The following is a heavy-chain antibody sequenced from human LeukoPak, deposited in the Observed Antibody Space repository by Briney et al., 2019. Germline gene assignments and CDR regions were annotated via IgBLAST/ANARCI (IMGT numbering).Heavy chain of an antibody. CDR3: AKGSYYCSSNSCPQYYYYMDV. CDR1: GYTFTSYA. CDR2: INAGNGNT. J-gene: IGHJ6*03. Sequence: ASVKVSCKASGYTFTSYAMHWVRQAPGQRLEWMGWINAGNGNTKYSQKFQGRVTITRDTSASTAYMELSSLRVEDTAVYYCAKGSYYCSSNSCPQYYYYMDVWGKGTTVTVSS. V-gene: IGHV1-3*01. D-gene: IGHD2-2*01.